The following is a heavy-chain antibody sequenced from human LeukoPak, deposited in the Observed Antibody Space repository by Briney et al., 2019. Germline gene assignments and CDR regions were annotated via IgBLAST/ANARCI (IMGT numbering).Heavy chain of an antibody. J-gene: IGHJ6*03. V-gene: IGHV4-59*08. CDR1: GGSISSYY. D-gene: IGHD3-10*01. Sequence: SETLSLTCTVSGGSISSYYWSWIRQPPGKGLEWIGYIYYSGSTNYNPSLKSRVTISVDTSKNQFSLKLSSVTAADTAVYYCARGRAKLLWFGELSDYYYYMDVWGKGTTVTVSS. CDR3: ARGRAKLLWFGELSDYYYYMDV. CDR2: IYYSGST.